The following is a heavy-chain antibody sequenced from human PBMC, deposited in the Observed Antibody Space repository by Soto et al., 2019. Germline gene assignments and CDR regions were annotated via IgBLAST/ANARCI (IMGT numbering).Heavy chain of an antibody. D-gene: IGHD3-3*01. V-gene: IGHV3-30*18. CDR2: ISHDGNIK. J-gene: IGHJ4*02. Sequence: QVQLVESGGGVVQPGRSLRLSCAASGFSFSSYAMHWVRQSPGKGLEWVAIISHDGNIKRYADFVEGRFIVFRDNSNNTLLLPMESLKTDDTAVYYCAKELAYGDFWRGLEYWGQGTLVTVAS. CDR3: AKELAYGDFWRGLEY. CDR1: GFSFSSYA.